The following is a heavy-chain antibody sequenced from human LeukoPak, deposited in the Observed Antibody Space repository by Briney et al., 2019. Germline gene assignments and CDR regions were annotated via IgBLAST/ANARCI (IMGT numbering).Heavy chain of an antibody. CDR1: GGSFSGYY. Sequence: SETLSLTCAVYGGSFSGYYWSWIRQPPGKGLEWIGYIYYSGSTNYNPSLKSRVTVSVDTSKNQFSLKLSSVTAADTAVYYCARVLDYDYVWGSYRPGEYYYYMDVWGKGTTVTISS. CDR3: ARVLDYDYVWGSYRPGEYYYYMDV. J-gene: IGHJ6*03. V-gene: IGHV4-59*01. CDR2: IYYSGST. D-gene: IGHD3-16*02.